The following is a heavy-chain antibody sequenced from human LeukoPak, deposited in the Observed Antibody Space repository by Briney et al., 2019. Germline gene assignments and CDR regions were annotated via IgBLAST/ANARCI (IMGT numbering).Heavy chain of an antibody. CDR2: FDPENGET. Sequence: AASLKVSCKASGYTFTSYYMNWVRQAPGKGLEWMGGFDPENGETIYAQKFQGRVTVTEDTSTDTAYMELSSLRSEDTAVYYCATLNSGSYSSFDYWGQGTLVTVSS. CDR1: GYTFTSYY. V-gene: IGHV1-24*01. J-gene: IGHJ4*02. CDR3: ATLNSGSYSSFDY. D-gene: IGHD1-26*01.